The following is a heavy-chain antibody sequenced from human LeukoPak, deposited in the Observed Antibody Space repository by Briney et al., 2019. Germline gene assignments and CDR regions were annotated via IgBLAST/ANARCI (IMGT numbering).Heavy chain of an antibody. CDR2: IYYSGST. CDR3: ARDSGRFNGMDV. J-gene: IGHJ6*02. Sequence: SETLSLTCTVSGGSISSAGYYWSWIRQHPGKGLEWIGYIYYSGSTYYNPSLTGRVTISLDTSKNQFSLKLSSVTAADTAVYYCARDSGRFNGMDVWGQGTTVTVSS. D-gene: IGHD3-10*01. V-gene: IGHV4-31*03. CDR1: GGSISSAGYY.